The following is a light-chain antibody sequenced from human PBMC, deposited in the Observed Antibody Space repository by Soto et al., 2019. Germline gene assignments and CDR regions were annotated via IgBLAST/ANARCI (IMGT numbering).Light chain of an antibody. J-gene: IGLJ3*02. V-gene: IGLV1-44*01. CDR1: SSNIGSNT. Sequence: QSVLTQPPSASGTPGQRVTISCSGSSSNIGSNTVNWYQQLPGTAPKLLIYGNNQRPSGVPDRVSGSKSGTSGSLAISGLQSEEEADYYCASWDDSLKGVMFGGGTKLTVL. CDR2: GNN. CDR3: ASWDDSLKGVM.